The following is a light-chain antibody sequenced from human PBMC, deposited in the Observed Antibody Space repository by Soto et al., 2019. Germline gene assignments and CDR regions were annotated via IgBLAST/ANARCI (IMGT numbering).Light chain of an antibody. CDR1: QSVYTN. J-gene: IGKJ2*01. CDR3: LQYIDWPYT. Sequence: EIVMTQSPATLSVSPGERVTLSCRASQSVYTNLAWYQQKPDQAPRLLIHGASTRATGIPARFSGSGSGTEFTLTISSLQSEDFAVFYCLQYIDWPYTFGQVTKLEIK. CDR2: GAS. V-gene: IGKV3-15*01.